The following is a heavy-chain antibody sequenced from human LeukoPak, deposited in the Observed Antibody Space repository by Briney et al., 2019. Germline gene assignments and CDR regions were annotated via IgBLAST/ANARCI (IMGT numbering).Heavy chain of an antibody. Sequence: PSETLSLTCTVSGRSISSSSYYWGWIRQPPGEGLEWIGSIYYSGSTYYNPSLKSRVTISVDTSKNQFSLKRSSVTAADTAVYYCARQLEQQLVFDYWGHGTLVTVSS. CDR1: GRSISSSSYY. CDR2: IYYSGST. D-gene: IGHD6-13*01. J-gene: IGHJ4*01. CDR3: ARQLEQQLVFDY. V-gene: IGHV4-39*01.